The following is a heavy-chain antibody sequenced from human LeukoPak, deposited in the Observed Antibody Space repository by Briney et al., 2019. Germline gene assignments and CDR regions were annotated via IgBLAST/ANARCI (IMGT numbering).Heavy chain of an antibody. D-gene: IGHD2-15*01. Sequence: APVKVSCKASGYTFTSYYMHWVRQAPGQGLEWMGIINPRDGSTSYAQKFQGRVTMTRATSTSTVYMELSSLSSEDTAVYYCERAIYCSGGSCHWEFDYWGQGTLVTVSS. CDR2: INPRDGST. CDR1: GYTFTSYY. CDR3: ERAIYCSGGSCHWEFDY. J-gene: IGHJ4*02. V-gene: IGHV1-46*01.